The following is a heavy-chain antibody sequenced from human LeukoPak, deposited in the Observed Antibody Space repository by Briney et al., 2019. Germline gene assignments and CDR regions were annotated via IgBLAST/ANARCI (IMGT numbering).Heavy chain of an antibody. Sequence: SETLSLTCTVSGGSISSYYWSWIRQPAGKGLEWIGRIYTSGSTNYNPSLKSRVTSSVDTSKKQFSLRLTSVTAADTAVYYCAREAVPGISGGYFDYWGQGLRVTVSS. CDR1: GGSISSYY. V-gene: IGHV4-4*07. CDR2: IYTSGST. D-gene: IGHD6-19*01. J-gene: IGHJ4*02. CDR3: AREAVPGISGGYFDY.